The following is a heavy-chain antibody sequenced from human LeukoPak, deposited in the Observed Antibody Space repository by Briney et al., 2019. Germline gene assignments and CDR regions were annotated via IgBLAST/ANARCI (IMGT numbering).Heavy chain of an antibody. CDR1: GFTFSDYY. Sequence: PGGSLRLSCAASGFTFSDYYMSWIRQAPGKGLEWISYISSTGSTIHYADSVEGRFTISRDNTKNSLYLQMNSLRAEDTAVYYCARPDPTVDYWGQGTLVTVSS. J-gene: IGHJ4*02. CDR2: ISSTGSTI. V-gene: IGHV3-11*01. D-gene: IGHD4-17*01. CDR3: ARPDPTVDY.